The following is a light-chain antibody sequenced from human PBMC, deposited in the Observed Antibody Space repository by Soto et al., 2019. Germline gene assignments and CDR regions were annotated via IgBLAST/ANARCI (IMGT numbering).Light chain of an antibody. CDR2: AAF. J-gene: IGKJ5*01. V-gene: IGKV1-12*01. Sequence: DIQMTQSPSSVSASVGDRVTISCRASEDINSRLAWYQQKPGNAPKLLIYAAFILQSGVPSRFSGSGSGTEFTLTISRLQPEDFATYYCQQLNSYPITFGQGTRLKIK. CDR3: QQLNSYPIT. CDR1: EDINSR.